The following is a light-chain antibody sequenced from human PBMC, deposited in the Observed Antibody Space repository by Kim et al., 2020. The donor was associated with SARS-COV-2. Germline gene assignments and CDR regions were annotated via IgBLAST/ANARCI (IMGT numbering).Light chain of an antibody. Sequence: QSALTQPPSASGSPGQSVTISCSGTSSDFGYGGYTYVSWYQQHPGKAPKLIIYEVTKRPSGVPNRFSGSKSGNTASLTVPGLQAEDEADYYCTTHANNNYIFGTGTKVTVL. CDR3: TTHANNNYI. J-gene: IGLJ1*01. CDR1: SSDFGYGGYTY. V-gene: IGLV2-8*01. CDR2: EVT.